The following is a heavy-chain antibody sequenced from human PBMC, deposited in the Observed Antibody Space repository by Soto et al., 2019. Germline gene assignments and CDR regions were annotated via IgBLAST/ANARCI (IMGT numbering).Heavy chain of an antibody. J-gene: IGHJ6*02. CDR1: GGSISSSSYY. V-gene: IGHV4-39*01. CDR3: ARRMGYYYYGMDV. Sequence: PSETLSLTCTVSGGSISSSSYYWGWIRHPPGKGLEWIGSIYYSGSTYYNPSLKSRVTISVDTSKNQFSLKLSSVTAADTAVYYCARRMGYYYYGMDVWGQGATVTVSS. D-gene: IGHD2-8*01. CDR2: IYYSGST.